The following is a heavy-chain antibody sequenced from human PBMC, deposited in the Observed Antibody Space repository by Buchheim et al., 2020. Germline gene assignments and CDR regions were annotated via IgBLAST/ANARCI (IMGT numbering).Heavy chain of an antibody. CDR1: GYSFTRSG. CDR2: INPNSGGT. V-gene: IGHV1-2*04. J-gene: IGHJ6*02. CDR3: ARGDAVEPSMYGMDV. D-gene: IGHD1-14*01. Sequence: QVQLVQSGAEVKKPGASVKVSCKASGYSFTRSGISWVRQAPRQGLEWMGWINPNSGGTNYAQKFQGWVTMTRDTSISTAYMELSRLRSDDTAVYYCARGDAVEPSMYGMDVWGQGTT.